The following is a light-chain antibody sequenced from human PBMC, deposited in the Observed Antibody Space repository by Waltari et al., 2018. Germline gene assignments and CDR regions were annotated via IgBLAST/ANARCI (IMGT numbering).Light chain of an antibody. CDR3: QHGFGTPLT. CDR2: KTS. J-gene: IGKJ4*01. Sequence: DIQMTQSPSSLSASVGDRVTITCRARENVNNYLNWYQQKSGKAPKLLIYKTSTLQSGVPSTFSGSGSRTDYTFAIDSLQSEDVATYFCQHGFGTPLTFAGGTKVEI. CDR1: ENVNNY. V-gene: IGKV1-39*01.